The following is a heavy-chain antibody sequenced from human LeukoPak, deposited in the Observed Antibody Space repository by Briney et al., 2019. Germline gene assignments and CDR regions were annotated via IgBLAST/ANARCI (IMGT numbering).Heavy chain of an antibody. CDR2: INTDGRIT. V-gene: IGHV3-74*01. CDR3: ARDTSTGTVYAFDI. Sequence: GGSLRLSCAASGFSFSNYWMEWVRQAPGKGLVWVSRINTDGRITAYAASVKGRFTISRDNAKNTLYLQMNSLRAEDTAVYYCARDTSTGTVYAFDIWGQGTMVTVSS. D-gene: IGHD4-11*01. CDR1: GFSFSNYW. J-gene: IGHJ3*02.